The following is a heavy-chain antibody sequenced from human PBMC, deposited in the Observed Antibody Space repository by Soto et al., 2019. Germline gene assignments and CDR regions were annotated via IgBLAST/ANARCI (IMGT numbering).Heavy chain of an antibody. CDR1: GGTFSSYA. Sequence: QVQLVQSGAEVKKPGSSVKVSCKASGGTFSSYAISWVRQAPGQGLEWMGGIIPIFGTANYAQKFKGRVTITADESTSTAYMELSSLRSEDTAVYYCARGWDPNYYGSGTIDYWGQGTLVTVSS. CDR3: ARGWDPNYYGSGTIDY. CDR2: IIPIFGTA. D-gene: IGHD3-10*01. V-gene: IGHV1-69*01. J-gene: IGHJ4*02.